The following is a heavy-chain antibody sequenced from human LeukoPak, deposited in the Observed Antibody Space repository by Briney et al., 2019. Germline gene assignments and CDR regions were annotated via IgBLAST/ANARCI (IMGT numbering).Heavy chain of an antibody. CDR3: ARDWDYVWGIYAYDAFDI. CDR2: IKKDGSEK. Sequence: GGSLRLSCAVSGFTFGNYWMTWVRQAPGKGLEWVANIKKDGSEKYYLDSVKGRFTISRDNAKNSLYLQMNTLRAEDTAVYYCARDWDYVWGIYAYDAFDIWGQGTMVTVSS. D-gene: IGHD3-16*01. V-gene: IGHV3-7*01. J-gene: IGHJ3*02. CDR1: GFTFGNYW.